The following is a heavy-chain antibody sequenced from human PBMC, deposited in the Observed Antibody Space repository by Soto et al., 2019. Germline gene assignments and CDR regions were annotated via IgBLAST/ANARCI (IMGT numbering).Heavy chain of an antibody. CDR2: INAGNGHT. J-gene: IGHJ4*02. V-gene: IGHV1-3*01. CDR1: GYTFTNYA. Sequence: QVQLVQSGTEVKKPGASVKLSCKASGYTFTNYAIHWVRQAPGQRLEWMVWINAGNGHTKYSQKFQGRVTVTRDPSATTAYMELSSLTSEDTAVYYCARCRWTQTTADYYLDFWGQGTLVTVSS. D-gene: IGHD1-1*01. CDR3: ARCRWTQTTADYYLDF.